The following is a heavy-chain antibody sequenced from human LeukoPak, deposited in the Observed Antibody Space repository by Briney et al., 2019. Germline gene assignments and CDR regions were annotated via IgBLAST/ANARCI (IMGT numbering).Heavy chain of an antibody. Sequence: SETLSLTCTVSGYSISSGYYWGWIRQPPGKGLEWIGSIYHSGSTYYNPSLKSRVTISVDTSKNQFTLKLSSVTAADTAVYYCAREVREYYYDSSGYYQSDYWGQGTLVTVSS. CDR2: IYHSGST. J-gene: IGHJ4*02. V-gene: IGHV4-38-2*02. CDR1: GYSISSGYY. CDR3: AREVREYYYDSSGYYQSDY. D-gene: IGHD3-22*01.